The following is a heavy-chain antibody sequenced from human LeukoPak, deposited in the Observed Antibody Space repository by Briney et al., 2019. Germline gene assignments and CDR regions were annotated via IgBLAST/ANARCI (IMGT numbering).Heavy chain of an antibody. CDR3: ARDKSIVVVVAATPYYFDY. V-gene: IGHV4-4*08. J-gene: IGHJ4*02. CDR2: FYNSGST. CDR1: GGSISSYY. D-gene: IGHD2-15*01. Sequence: SETLSLTCSVSGGSISSYYWSWIRQPPGKGLEWIAYFYNSGSTNYNPSLKSRVTISVDTSKNQFSLKLSSVTAADTAVYYCARDKSIVVVVAATPYYFDYWGQGTLVTVSS.